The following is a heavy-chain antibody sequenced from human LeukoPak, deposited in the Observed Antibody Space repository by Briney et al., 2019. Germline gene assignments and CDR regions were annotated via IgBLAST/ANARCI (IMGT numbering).Heavy chain of an antibody. J-gene: IGHJ4*02. Sequence: PGGSLRLSCAASGFTFSSYSMNWVRQAPGKGLEWVSSISSSSSYIYYADSVKGRFTISRDNAKNSLYLQMNSLRAADTAVYYCARWVYYGSSGYYTYYFDYWGQGTLVTVSS. V-gene: IGHV3-21*01. CDR3: ARWVYYGSSGYYTYYFDY. D-gene: IGHD3-22*01. CDR2: ISSSSSYI. CDR1: GFTFSSYS.